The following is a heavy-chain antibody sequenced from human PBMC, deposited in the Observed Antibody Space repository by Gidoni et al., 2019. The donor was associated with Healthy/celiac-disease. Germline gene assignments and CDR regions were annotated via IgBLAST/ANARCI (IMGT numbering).Heavy chain of an antibody. Sequence: GAEVKKPGASVKVSCKASGYTFTSYDINRVRQATGQGLEWMGWMNPNSGNTGYAQKFQGRVTMTRNTSISTAYMELSSLRSEDTAVYYCARGWRTIFGVAVRLFDYWGQGTLVTVSS. D-gene: IGHD3-3*01. CDR2: MNPNSGNT. CDR3: ARGWRTIFGVAVRLFDY. J-gene: IGHJ4*02. V-gene: IGHV1-8*01. CDR1: GYTFTSYD.